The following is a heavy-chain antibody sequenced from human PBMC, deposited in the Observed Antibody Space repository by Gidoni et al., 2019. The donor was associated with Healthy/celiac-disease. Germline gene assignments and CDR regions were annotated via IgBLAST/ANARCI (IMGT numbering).Heavy chain of an antibody. V-gene: IGHV1-69*06. CDR3: ARGSYGENSDDALDI. CDR1: GGTFTSYA. J-gene: IGHJ3*02. CDR2: IIPSFGTA. Sequence: QVQLVPSGAEVKQPGSSVKVSCKASGGTFTSYAIHWVRQAPGQVLKWMGGIIPSFGTATYGQKFQGRVTITADKFTSTAYMEMTSLRSEDTAVYFCARGSYGENSDDALDIWGQGTMVTVSS. D-gene: IGHD4-17*01.